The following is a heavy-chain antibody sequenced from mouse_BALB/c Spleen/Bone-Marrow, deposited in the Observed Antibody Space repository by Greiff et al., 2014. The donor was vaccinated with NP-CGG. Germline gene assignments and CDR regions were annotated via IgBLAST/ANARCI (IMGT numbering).Heavy chain of an antibody. D-gene: IGHD4-1*01. CDR3: ARGNWDFAY. V-gene: IGHV1S29*02. CDR1: GYTFTDYN. J-gene: IGHJ3*01. Sequence: VQLQQPGPGLVRPGASVKISCKASGYTFTDYNIYWVKQSHGKSLEWIGYIYPYSGGTGYNQKFKSKATLTVDNSSTTAYMELRSLTSEDSAVYYCARGNWDFAYWGQGTLVTVST. CDR2: IYPYSGGT.